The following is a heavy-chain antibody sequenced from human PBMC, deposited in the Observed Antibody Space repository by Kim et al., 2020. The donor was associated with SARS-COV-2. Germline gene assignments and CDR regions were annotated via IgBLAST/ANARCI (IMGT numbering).Heavy chain of an antibody. J-gene: IGHJ4*02. Sequence: YYEDSVKGRLTISRDNSKNTLYLQMNSTRAEDTAVYYCARAKYSYRAWGYWGQGTLVTVSS. CDR3: ARAKYSYRAWGY. V-gene: IGHV3-30*01. D-gene: IGHD5-18*01.